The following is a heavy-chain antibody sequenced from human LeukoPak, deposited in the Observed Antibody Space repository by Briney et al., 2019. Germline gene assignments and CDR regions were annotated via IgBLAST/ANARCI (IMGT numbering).Heavy chain of an antibody. D-gene: IGHD2-2*01. CDR1: GGSISSYY. Sequence: PSETLSLTCTVSGGSISSYYWSWIRQPAGKGLEWIGRIYTSGSTNYNPSLKSRVTMSVDTSKNQFSLKLSSVTAADTAVYYCARSPPRGSSPLGDYYYYMDVWGKGTTVTVSS. J-gene: IGHJ6*03. V-gene: IGHV4-4*07. CDR2: IYTSGST. CDR3: ARSPPRGSSPLGDYYYYMDV.